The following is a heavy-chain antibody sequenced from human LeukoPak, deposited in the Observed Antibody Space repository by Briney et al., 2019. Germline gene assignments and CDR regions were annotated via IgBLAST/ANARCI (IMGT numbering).Heavy chain of an antibody. V-gene: IGHV3-7*01. Sequence: GGSLRLSCAASGFTFSNYWMSWVRQAPGKGLEWVANIKEDGSEKYYVDSVKGRFTISRDNAKNSLSLQVNSLSAEDTAVYYCARDVKSYTSGASYFDYWGQGTLVTVSS. J-gene: IGHJ4*02. CDR3: ARDVKSYTSGASYFDY. CDR1: GFTFSNYW. D-gene: IGHD6-19*01. CDR2: IKEDGSEK.